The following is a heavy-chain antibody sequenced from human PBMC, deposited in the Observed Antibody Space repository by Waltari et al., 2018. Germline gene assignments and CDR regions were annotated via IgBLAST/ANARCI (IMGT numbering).Heavy chain of an antibody. Sequence: QVQLQESGPGLMKPSETLSLTCTISGVSMANVYWSWIRQSPGKGLEWLGYIFYIGTTKYNPALESRVAISVDMSNKQFSLRLTSVTAADAGVYYCARGDYSFDFWGQGKLVSVSS. V-gene: IGHV4-59*01. CDR2: IFYIGTT. J-gene: IGHJ4*02. CDR3: ARGDYSFDF. CDR1: GVSMANVY.